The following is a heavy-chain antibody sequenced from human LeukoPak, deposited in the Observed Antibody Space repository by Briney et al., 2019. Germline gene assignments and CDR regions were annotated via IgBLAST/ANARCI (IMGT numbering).Heavy chain of an antibody. CDR1: GGSFSGYY. D-gene: IGHD5-12*01. CDR2: INHSGGT. J-gene: IGHJ4*02. V-gene: IGHV4-34*01. Sequence: SETLSLTCAVYGGSFSGYYWSWIRQPPGKGLEWIGEINHSGGTNYNPSLKSRVTISVDTSKNQFSLKLSSVTAADTAVYYCARGGYSGYDYWGQGTLVTVSS. CDR3: ARGGYSGYDY.